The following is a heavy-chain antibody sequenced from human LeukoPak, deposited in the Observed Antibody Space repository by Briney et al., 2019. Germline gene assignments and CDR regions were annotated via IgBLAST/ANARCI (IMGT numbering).Heavy chain of an antibody. Sequence: GGSLRLSCAASGFSFSSYGMSWVRQAPGKGLEWISAITGSGGTTYYADSVEGRFTISRDNSKNTLYLQVNSLRAEDTAVYFCARGGVDYYGSGTYYLMYYFDYWGQGALVTVSS. CDR3: ARGGVDYYGSGTYYLMYYFDY. V-gene: IGHV3-23*01. J-gene: IGHJ4*02. D-gene: IGHD3-10*01. CDR1: GFSFSSYG. CDR2: ITGSGGTT.